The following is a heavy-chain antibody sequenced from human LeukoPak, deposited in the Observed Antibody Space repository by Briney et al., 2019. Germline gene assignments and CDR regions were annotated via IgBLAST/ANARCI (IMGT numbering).Heavy chain of an antibody. D-gene: IGHD2-21*02. CDR1: GFTFSSYT. CDR3: ARDRGAYCGGDCYLGFDY. Sequence: GGSLRLSCAASGFTFSSYTMNWVRQAPGKGLEWVSSIAGSSGYISYADSVKGRFTISRDNAKKSLYLQMTSLTAEDTAVYYCARDRGAYCGGDCYLGFDYWGRGTLVTVAS. V-gene: IGHV3-21*01. J-gene: IGHJ4*01. CDR2: IAGSSGYI.